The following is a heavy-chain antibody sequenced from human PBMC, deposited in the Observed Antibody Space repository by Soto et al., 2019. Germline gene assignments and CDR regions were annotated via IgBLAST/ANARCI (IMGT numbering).Heavy chain of an antibody. CDR3: ARQGRGRFSWYFDL. D-gene: IGHD3-3*01. CDR2: IKQEGSET. CDR1: EFIFSTYW. V-gene: IGHV3-7*01. Sequence: EVQLVESGGGLVQPGGSLRLSCAASEFIFSTYWMSWVRQAPGKALEWVATIKQEGSETYYVDSVEGRFTISRDNAKNSLHLQMNSLRVEDTAVYYCARQGRGRFSWYFDLWGRGTLVTVSS. J-gene: IGHJ2*01.